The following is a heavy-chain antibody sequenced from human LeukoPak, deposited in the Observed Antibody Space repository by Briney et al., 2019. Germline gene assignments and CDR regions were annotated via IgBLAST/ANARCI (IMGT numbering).Heavy chain of an antibody. CDR2: ISSSGSTI. V-gene: IGHV3-11*01. Sequence: KAGGSLRLSCAASGFTFSDYYMSWIRQAPGKGLEWLSYISSSGSTIYYVDSVKGRFTISRDNAKNSLYLQMNSLRAEDTAVCYCARDHDYGREAKRSFDYWGQGTLVTVSS. CDR1: GFTFSDYY. CDR3: ARDHDYGREAKRSFDY. D-gene: IGHD4-17*01. J-gene: IGHJ4*02.